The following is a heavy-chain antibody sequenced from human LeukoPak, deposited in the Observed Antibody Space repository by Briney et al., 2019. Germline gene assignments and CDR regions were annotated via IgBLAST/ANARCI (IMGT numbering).Heavy chain of an antibody. CDR3: ASIGYCSGGSCRHRDY. CDR2: IIPIFGTA. J-gene: IGHJ4*02. V-gene: IGHV1-69*06. Sequence: SVKVSCKASGGTFSSYAISWVRQAPGQGLEWMGGIIPIFGTANYAQKFQGRVTITADKSTSTAYMEPSSLRSEDTAVYYCASIGYCSGGSCRHRDYWGQGTLVTVSS. D-gene: IGHD2-15*01. CDR1: GGTFSSYA.